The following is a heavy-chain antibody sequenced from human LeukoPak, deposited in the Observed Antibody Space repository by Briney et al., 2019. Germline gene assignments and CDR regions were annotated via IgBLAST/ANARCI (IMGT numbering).Heavy chain of an antibody. CDR3: ARGHYDILTGYSHFDY. J-gene: IGHJ4*02. CDR1: GGSFSGYY. CDR2: INHSGST. D-gene: IGHD3-9*01. V-gene: IGHV4-34*01. Sequence: ETLSLTCAVYGGSFSGYYWSWIRQPPGKGLEWIGEINHSGSTNYNPSLKSRVTISVDTSKNQFSLKLSSVTAADTAVYYCARGHYDILTGYSHFDYWGQGTLVTVSS.